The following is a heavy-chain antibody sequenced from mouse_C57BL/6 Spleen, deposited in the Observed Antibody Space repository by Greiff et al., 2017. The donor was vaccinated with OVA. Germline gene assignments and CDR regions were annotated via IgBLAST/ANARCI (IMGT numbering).Heavy chain of an antibody. Sequence: EVMLVESGGGLVKPGGSLKLSCAASGFTFSSYTMSWVRQTPEKRLEWVATISGGGGNTYYPDSVTGRFTISRDNAKNTLYLQMSSLRSEDTALYYCARQGGLLPYYCDYWGQGTTLTVSS. J-gene: IGHJ2*01. V-gene: IGHV5-9*01. CDR2: ISGGGGNT. CDR1: GFTFSSYT. D-gene: IGHD2-10*01. CDR3: ARQGGLLPYYCDY.